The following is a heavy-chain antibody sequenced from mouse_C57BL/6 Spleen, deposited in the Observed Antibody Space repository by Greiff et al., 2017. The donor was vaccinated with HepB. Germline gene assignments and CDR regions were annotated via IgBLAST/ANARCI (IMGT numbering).Heavy chain of an antibody. Sequence: EVQLQQSGPELVKPGASVKMSCKASGYTFTDYNMHWVKQSHGKSLEWIGYINPNNGGTSYNQKFKGKATLTVNKSSSTAYMELRSLTSEDSAVYYCARYGYYLYYYAMDYWGQGTSVTVSS. CDR3: ARYGYYLYYYAMDY. CDR2: INPNNGGT. D-gene: IGHD2-3*01. CDR1: GYTFTDYN. J-gene: IGHJ4*01. V-gene: IGHV1-22*01.